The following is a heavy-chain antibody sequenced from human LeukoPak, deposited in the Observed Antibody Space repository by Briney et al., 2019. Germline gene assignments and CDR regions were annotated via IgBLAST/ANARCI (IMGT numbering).Heavy chain of an antibody. CDR2: IYYSGST. V-gene: IGHV4-59*12. Sequence: PSETLSLTCTVSGGSISSYYWSWIRQPPGKGLEWIGYIYYSGSTNYNPSLKSRVTISVDRSKNQFSLKLSSVTAADTAVYYCATSTRYYYYYMDVWGKGTTVTVSS. CDR1: GGSISSYY. J-gene: IGHJ6*03. CDR3: ATSTRYYYYYMDV.